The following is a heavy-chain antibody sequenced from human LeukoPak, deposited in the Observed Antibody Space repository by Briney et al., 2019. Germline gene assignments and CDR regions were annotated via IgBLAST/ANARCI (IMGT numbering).Heavy chain of an antibody. Sequence: PGGSLRLSCAASGFTFSSYSMNWVCQAPGKGLEWVSSISSSSSYIYYADSVKGRFTISRDNAKNSLYLQMNSLRAEDTAVYYCAKGRGWEASYYYYYMDVWGKGTTVTISS. V-gene: IGHV3-21*01. J-gene: IGHJ6*03. D-gene: IGHD1-26*01. CDR1: GFTFSSYS. CDR2: ISSSSSYI. CDR3: AKGRGWEASYYYYYMDV.